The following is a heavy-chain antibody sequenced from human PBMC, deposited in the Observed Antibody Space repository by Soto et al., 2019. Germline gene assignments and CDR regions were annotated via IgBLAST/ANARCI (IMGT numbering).Heavy chain of an antibody. J-gene: IGHJ4*02. CDR1: GGSISSYY. CDR3: ARDYLMSRGPVLDY. Sequence: QVQLQESGPGLVKPSETLSLTCTVSGGSISSYYWSWIRQPAGKGLEWIGRIYTSGSTNYNPSLKSRVTMSVDTSKHQFSLKLSSVTAADTAVYYCARDYLMSRGPVLDYWGQGTLVTVSS. V-gene: IGHV4-4*07. D-gene: IGHD2-8*01. CDR2: IYTSGST.